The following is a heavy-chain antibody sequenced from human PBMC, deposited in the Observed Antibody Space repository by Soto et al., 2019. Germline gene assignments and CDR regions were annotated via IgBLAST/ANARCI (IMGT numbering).Heavy chain of an antibody. Sequence: GGSLRLSCAASGFTFSSYAMHWVRQAPGKGLEWVAVISYDGSNKYYADSVKGRFTISRDNSKNTLYLQMNSLRAEDTAVYYCARDRDGYCSSTRCYTNAFDIWGRVTMVTVSS. CDR2: ISYDGSNK. CDR1: GFTFSSYA. D-gene: IGHD2-2*02. V-gene: IGHV3-30-3*01. J-gene: IGHJ3*02. CDR3: ARDRDGYCSSTRCYTNAFDI.